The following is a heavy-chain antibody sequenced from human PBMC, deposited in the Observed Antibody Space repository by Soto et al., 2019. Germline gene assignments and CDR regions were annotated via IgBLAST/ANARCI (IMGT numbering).Heavy chain of an antibody. J-gene: IGHJ4*02. D-gene: IGHD1-26*01. CDR2: IYSSGST. V-gene: IGHV4-39*01. CDR1: GGSITSRSYF. Sequence: QLQLLESGPGLVKPSETLSLICSVSGGSITSRSYFWAWIRQPPGKGLEWVATIYSSGSTYYNPSRKSRVTISADTSKNQFSLRLSSVTAADSAVYYCARRVYSGSGRDYFDYWGQGSLVTVSS. CDR3: ARRVYSGSGRDYFDY.